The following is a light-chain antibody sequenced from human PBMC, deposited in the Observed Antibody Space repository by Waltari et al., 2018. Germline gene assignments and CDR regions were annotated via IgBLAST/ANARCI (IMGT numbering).Light chain of an antibody. CDR3: QAWDSSTAV. V-gene: IGLV3-1*01. Sequence: SYELTQPPSVSVSPGQTASITCYGDKLGDKYVYWYQQKAGQSPVLAIYQDTKRPSGIPGRVSGSNSGNTATLTIRGTQAMDEAEYYCQAWDSSTAVFGGGTKLTVL. CDR2: QDT. J-gene: IGLJ2*01. CDR1: KLGDKY.